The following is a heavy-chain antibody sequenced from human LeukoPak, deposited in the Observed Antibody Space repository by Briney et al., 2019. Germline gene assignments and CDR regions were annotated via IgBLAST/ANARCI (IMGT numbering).Heavy chain of an antibody. CDR3: ARASYYYDSSGYLTQTDTPNYYYYGMDV. Sequence: SVKVSCKASGGTFSSYAISWVRQAPGQGLEWMGGIIPIFGTANYAQKFQGRVTITADESTSTAYMELSSLRSEDTAVYYCARASYYYDSSGYLTQTDTPNYYYYGMDVWGQGTTVTVSS. V-gene: IGHV1-69*13. D-gene: IGHD3-22*01. CDR1: GGTFSSYA. J-gene: IGHJ6*02. CDR2: IIPIFGTA.